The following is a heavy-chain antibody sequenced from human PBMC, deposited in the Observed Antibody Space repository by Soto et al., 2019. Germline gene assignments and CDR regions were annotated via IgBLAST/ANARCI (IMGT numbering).Heavy chain of an antibody. CDR2: IYYSGST. D-gene: IGHD6-13*01. Sequence: PSETLSLNCTVSGGSISSGGYYWSWIRQHPGKGLEWIGYIYYSGSTYYNPSLKSRVTISVDTSKNQFSLKLSSVTAADTAVYYCARAKKGIAAAENWFDPWGQGTLVTVS. CDR3: ARAKKGIAAAENWFDP. CDR1: GGSISSGGYY. V-gene: IGHV4-31*03. J-gene: IGHJ5*02.